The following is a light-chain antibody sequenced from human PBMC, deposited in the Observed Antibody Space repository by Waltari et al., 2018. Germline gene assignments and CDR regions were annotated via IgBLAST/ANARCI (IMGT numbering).Light chain of an antibody. V-gene: IGKV1-5*03. CDR1: QSISNW. J-gene: IGKJ1*01. CDR2: KAA. CDR3: QQYNTYPAT. Sequence: DIQMTQSPSTLSASVGDRVTITCRASQSISNWLAWDQQKPGKAPKLLIYKAASLESGVPSRFSGSGSGTEFTLTSSSLQPDDCAICSCQQYNTYPATFGQGTKVESK.